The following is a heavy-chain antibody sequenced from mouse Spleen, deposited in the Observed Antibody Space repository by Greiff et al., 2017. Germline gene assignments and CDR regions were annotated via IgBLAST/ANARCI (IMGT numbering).Heavy chain of an antibody. V-gene: IGHV5-12-1*01. CDR3: ASVYYDYDGEYYDAMDY. Sequence: EVQRVESGGGLVKLGGSLKLSCAASGFTFSSYYMSWVRQTPGKRLEWVATISSGGGSTYYPDSVKGRFTISRDNAKNTLYLQMSSLNSEDRAVYYCASVYYDYDGEYYDAMDYWGQGTSVTVSS. J-gene: IGHJ4*01. CDR1: GFTFSSYY. CDR2: ISSGGGST. D-gene: IGHD2-4*01.